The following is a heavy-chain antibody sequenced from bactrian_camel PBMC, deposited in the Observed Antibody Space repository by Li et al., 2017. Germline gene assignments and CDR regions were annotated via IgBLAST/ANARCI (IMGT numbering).Heavy chain of an antibody. CDR3: AGGRDYEHDDTRTFNY. J-gene: IGHJ4*01. D-gene: IGHD4*01. Sequence: HVQLVESGGGSVQSGGSLRLSCAASGNINSITCMGWFRQAPGEERKGVARMYVGGGATYYADSAKGRFTISRDNAKNTVYLQLNSLKLEDMAMYFCAGGRDYEHDDTRTFNYWGQGTQVTVS. CDR2: MYVGGGAT. V-gene: IGHV3S54*01. CDR1: GNINSITC.